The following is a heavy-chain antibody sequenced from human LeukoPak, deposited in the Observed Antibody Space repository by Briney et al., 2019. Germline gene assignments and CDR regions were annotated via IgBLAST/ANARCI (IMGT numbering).Heavy chain of an antibody. Sequence: ASVKVSCXASGYTFTSYYVHWVRQAPGQGLGWMGIINPSGGSTSYAQKFQGRVTMTRDTSTSTVYMELSSLRSEDTAVYYCARDDSSGYVPWDYWGQGTLVTVSP. J-gene: IGHJ4*02. D-gene: IGHD3-22*01. CDR3: ARDDSSGYVPWDY. V-gene: IGHV1-46*01. CDR1: GYTFTSYY. CDR2: INPSGGST.